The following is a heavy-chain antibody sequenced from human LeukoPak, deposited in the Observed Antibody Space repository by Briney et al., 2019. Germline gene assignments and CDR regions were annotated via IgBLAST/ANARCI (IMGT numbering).Heavy chain of an antibody. CDR3: AAYDSSGSDAFDI. D-gene: IGHD3-22*01. J-gene: IGHJ3*02. V-gene: IGHV1-18*01. CDR1: GYTFTSYG. Sequence: ASVKVSCKASGYTFTSYGISRVRQAPGQGLEWMGWISAYNGNTNYAQKLQGRVTMTTDTSTSTAYTELRSLRSDDTAVYYCAAYDSSGSDAFDIWGQGTMVTVSS. CDR2: ISAYNGNT.